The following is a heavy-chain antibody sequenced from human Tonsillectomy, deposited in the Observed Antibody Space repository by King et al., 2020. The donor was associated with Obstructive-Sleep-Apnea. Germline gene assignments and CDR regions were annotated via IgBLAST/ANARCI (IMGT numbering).Heavy chain of an antibody. J-gene: IGHJ3*02. D-gene: IGHD5-24*01. CDR1: GGSISSYY. CDR2: IYHSGST. V-gene: IGHV4-59*01. Sequence: VQLQESGPGLVKPSETLSLTCTVSGGSISSYYWSWIRQPPWKGLEWIGYIYHSGSTNYNPSLKSRVTISVDTSKNQFSLKLSSVTAADTAVYYCARDGGGWLQVYDAFDIWGQGTMVTVSS. CDR3: ARDGGGWLQVYDAFDI.